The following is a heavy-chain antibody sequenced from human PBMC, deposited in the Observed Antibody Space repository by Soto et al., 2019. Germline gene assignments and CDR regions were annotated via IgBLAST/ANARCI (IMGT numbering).Heavy chain of an antibody. D-gene: IGHD3-10*01. CDR2: ISSSSSYI. CDR1: GFTFSSYS. J-gene: IGHJ6*03. Sequence: GGSLRLSCAASGFTFSSYSMNWVRQAPGKGLEWVSSISSSSSYIYYADSVKGRFTISRDNAKNSLYLQMNSLRAEDTAVYYCARERTMVRGGFFCYYYMDVWGKGTTVTVSS. CDR3: ARERTMVRGGFFCYYYMDV. V-gene: IGHV3-21*01.